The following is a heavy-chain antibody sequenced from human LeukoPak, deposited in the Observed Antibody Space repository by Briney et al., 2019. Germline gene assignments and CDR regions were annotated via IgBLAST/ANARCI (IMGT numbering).Heavy chain of an antibody. CDR1: GFTFSSYA. V-gene: IGHV3-23*01. J-gene: IGHJ5*02. Sequence: GGSLRLSCAASGFTFSSYAMSWVRQAPGMGLEWVSSIGSSGDITYYADSVKGRFTISRDNSKNTLYLQMNSLRAEDTAVYYCAKVNVGYCSVGSCYGNWFDPWGQGTLVTVSS. CDR2: IGSSGDIT. CDR3: AKVNVGYCSVGSCYGNWFDP. D-gene: IGHD2-15*01.